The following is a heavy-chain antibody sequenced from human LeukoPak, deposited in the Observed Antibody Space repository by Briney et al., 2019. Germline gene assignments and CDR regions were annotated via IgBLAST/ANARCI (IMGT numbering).Heavy chain of an antibody. J-gene: IGHJ4*02. CDR2: IYYSGST. Sequence: PSETLSLTCTVSGGSISSSYWSWIRQPPGKGLEWIGYIYYSGSTNYNPSLKSRVTISVDTSKDQFSLKLSSVTAADTAVYYCARPWFGEGHLPDWGQGTLVTVSS. CDR1: GGSISSSY. V-gene: IGHV4-59*08. CDR3: ARPWFGEGHLPD. D-gene: IGHD3-10*01.